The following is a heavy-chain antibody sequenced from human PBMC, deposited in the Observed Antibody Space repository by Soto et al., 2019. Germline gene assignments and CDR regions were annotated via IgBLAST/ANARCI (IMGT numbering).Heavy chain of an antibody. Sequence: PGGSLRLSCAASGFTFSDYWMSWVRQAPGKGLEWVANINLRGSEKFYVDSVKGRFIISRDNGKNSLYLQVNSLRAEDTAVYYCARDTPRPYGGNDYWGQGTLVTVSS. CDR3: ARDTPRPYGGNDY. D-gene: IGHD4-17*01. CDR1: GFTFSDYW. CDR2: INLRGSEK. V-gene: IGHV3-7*04. J-gene: IGHJ4*02.